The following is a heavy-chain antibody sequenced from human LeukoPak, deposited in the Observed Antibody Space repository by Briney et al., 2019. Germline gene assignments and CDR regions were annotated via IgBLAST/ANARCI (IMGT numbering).Heavy chain of an antibody. Sequence: GGSLRLSCAASGFTVSSNYMSWVRQAPGKGLEWVSVIYSGGSTYYADSVKGRFTISRDNSKNTLYLQMNSLRAEDTAVYYCARNYDILTGYSQFNPWGQGTLVTGSS. CDR1: GFTVSSNY. V-gene: IGHV3-66*02. J-gene: IGHJ5*02. CDR2: IYSGGST. D-gene: IGHD3-9*01. CDR3: ARNYDILTGYSQFNP.